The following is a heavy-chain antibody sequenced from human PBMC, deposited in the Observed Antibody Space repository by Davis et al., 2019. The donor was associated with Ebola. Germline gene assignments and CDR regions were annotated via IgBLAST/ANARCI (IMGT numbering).Heavy chain of an antibody. J-gene: IGHJ3*02. CDR1: GYSFTHYW. CDR2: IYPGDSDT. V-gene: IGHV5-51*01. D-gene: IGHD3-22*01. Sequence: GESLKISCKGSGYSFTHYWIGWVRQMPGKGLEWMGIIYPGDSDTRYSPSFQGQVTISADKSISTAYLQWSGLKASDTAMYYCARETYYYNTTRAFDIWGQGTMVTVSS. CDR3: ARETYYYNTTRAFDI.